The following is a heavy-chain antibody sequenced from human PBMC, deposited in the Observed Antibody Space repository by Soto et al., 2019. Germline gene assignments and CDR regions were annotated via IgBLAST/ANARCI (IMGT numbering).Heavy chain of an antibody. V-gene: IGHV3-7*01. J-gene: IGHJ4*02. CDR1: GFIFSDYW. CDR3: ARDGVAAGLYFDY. D-gene: IGHD2-15*01. Sequence: EVHLVESGGGLVQPGGSLRLSCAASGFIFSDYWVNWVRQAPGKGLEWVSSIKKDGSEKYYVDSVKGRFTISRDNAKNSLYLQVNSLRDEDTAVYYCARDGVAAGLYFDYWGQGTLVTVSS. CDR2: IKKDGSEK.